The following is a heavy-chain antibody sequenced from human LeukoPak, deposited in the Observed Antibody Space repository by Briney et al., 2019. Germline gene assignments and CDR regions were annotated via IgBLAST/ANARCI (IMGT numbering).Heavy chain of an antibody. CDR2: IKQDGSEK. V-gene: IGHV3-7*01. CDR1: GFTFSSYW. D-gene: IGHD3-3*01. J-gene: IGHJ4*02. Sequence: PGGSLRLSCAASGFTFSSYWMSWVRQAPGKGLEWVANIKQDGSEKYYVDSVKGRFTISRDNAKNSLYLQMNSLRAEDTAVYCCARRITIFGVAYDYWGQGTLVTVSS. CDR3: ARRITIFGVAYDY.